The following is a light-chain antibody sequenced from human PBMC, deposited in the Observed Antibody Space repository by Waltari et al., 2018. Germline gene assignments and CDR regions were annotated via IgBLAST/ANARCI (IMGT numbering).Light chain of an antibody. V-gene: IGLV2-8*01. J-gene: IGLJ2*01. CDR3: SSYGGSNTVV. CDR2: EVS. Sequence: QSALTQPPSASGSPGQSVTISCTATTSDVGAYTYFTWYQQHPGKAPKLMISEVSKRPSGVPDRFSGSKSGNTASLTVSGLQSEDEADYYCSSYGGSNTVVFGGGTKLTVL. CDR1: TSDVGAYTY.